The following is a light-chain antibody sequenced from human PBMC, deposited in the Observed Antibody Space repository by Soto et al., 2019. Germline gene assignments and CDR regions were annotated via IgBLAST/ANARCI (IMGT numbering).Light chain of an antibody. V-gene: IGLV2-14*03. CDR3: ASYTTSNTLPYV. J-gene: IGLJ1*01. CDR1: SSDVGRYNY. Sequence: QSVLTQPASVSGSPGQSLTISCTGTSSDVGRYNYVSWYQQYPGKAPKLILYDVNNRPSGVSNRFSGSKSADTASLTISGLQAEDEADYFCASYTTSNTLPYVFGTGTKVTVL. CDR2: DVN.